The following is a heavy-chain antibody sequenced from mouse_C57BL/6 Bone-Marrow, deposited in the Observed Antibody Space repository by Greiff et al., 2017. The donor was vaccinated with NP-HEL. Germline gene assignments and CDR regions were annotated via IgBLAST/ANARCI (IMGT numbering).Heavy chain of an antibody. V-gene: IGHV5-16*01. J-gene: IGHJ1*03. CDR2: INYDGSST. CDR1: GFTFSDYY. Sequence: EVHLVESEGGLVQPGSSMKLSCTASGFTFSDYYMAWVRQVPEKGLEWVANINYDGSSTYYLDSLKSRFIISRDNAKNILYLQMSSLKSEDTATYYCARDAGTYGKGGYFDVWGTGTTVTVSS. CDR3: ARDAGTYGKGGYFDV. D-gene: IGHD2-1*01.